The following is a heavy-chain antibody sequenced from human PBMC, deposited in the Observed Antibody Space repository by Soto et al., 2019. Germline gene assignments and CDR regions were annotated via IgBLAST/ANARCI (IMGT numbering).Heavy chain of an antibody. J-gene: IGHJ6*02. CDR3: AKASGRVHYGMHV. D-gene: IGHD3-10*01. CDR2: IRGSGGGT. Sequence: GGSLRLSCAASGFPFSMVAMNWFRQAPGKGLEWVSGIRGSGGGTYYADSVKGRFTISRDDSRNMLYLEMNTLRGEDTAVYYCAKASGRVHYGMHVWGQGTTVTVSS. V-gene: IGHV3-23*01. CDR1: GFPFSMVA.